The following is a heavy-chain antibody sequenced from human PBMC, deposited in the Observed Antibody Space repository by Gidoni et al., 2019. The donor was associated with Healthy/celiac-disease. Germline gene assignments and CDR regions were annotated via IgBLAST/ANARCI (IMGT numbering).Heavy chain of an antibody. J-gene: IGHJ6*02. V-gene: IGHV3-23*01. D-gene: IGHD3-22*01. CDR2: IRVRGGST. CDR3: AKGGPESSGYSYDYYYYGMDV. CDR1: GFNFSSYA. Sequence: EVQLLESGGGLVQPGGSLRLSCAASGFNFSSYAMSWVRQAPGEGLEWVSAIRVRGGSTYYADSVKGLFTISRDNSKNTLYLQMNSLRAEDTAVYYCAKGGPESSGYSYDYYYYGMDVWGQGTTVTVSS.